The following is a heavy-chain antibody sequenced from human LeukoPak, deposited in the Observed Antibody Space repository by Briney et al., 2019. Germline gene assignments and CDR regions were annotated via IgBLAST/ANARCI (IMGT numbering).Heavy chain of an antibody. J-gene: IGHJ4*02. CDR3: ARLERESYSLDY. CDR2: ISSSSSYI. V-gene: IGHV3-21*01. Sequence: PGGSLRLSCAASGFTFSSYSMNWVRQAPGKGLEWVSSISSSSSYIYYADSVKGRFTISRDNAENSLYLQMNSLRAEDTAVYYCARLERESYSLDYWGQGTLVTVSS. CDR1: GFTFSSYS. D-gene: IGHD1-26*01.